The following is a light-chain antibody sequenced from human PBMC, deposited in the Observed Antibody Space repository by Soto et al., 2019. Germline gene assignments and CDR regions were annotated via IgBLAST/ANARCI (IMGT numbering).Light chain of an antibody. CDR2: GAS. J-gene: IGKJ1*01. CDR3: LHYNNGPR. V-gene: IGKV3-15*01. Sequence: EIVLTKSPRSPSLSPEERDTLSCRASQSVSSNLAWYQQKPGQAPRLLIYGASRRATGVPARFSGSGSGTEFTLTISSLQSEDFAVYYCLHYNNGPRFGQGTNVDIK. CDR1: QSVSSN.